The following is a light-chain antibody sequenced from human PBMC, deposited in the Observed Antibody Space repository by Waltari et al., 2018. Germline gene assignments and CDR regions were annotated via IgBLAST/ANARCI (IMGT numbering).Light chain of an antibody. Sequence: AIRITQSPSSLSASTGDRVTITCRASQGISSYLAWYQQKPGKAPKLLIYAASPLQSGVPSRFSGSGSGTDFTLTISCLQSEDFATYYCQQYYSYPPITFGQGTRLEIK. CDR1: QGISSY. CDR2: AAS. CDR3: QQYYSYPPIT. J-gene: IGKJ5*01. V-gene: IGKV1-8*01.